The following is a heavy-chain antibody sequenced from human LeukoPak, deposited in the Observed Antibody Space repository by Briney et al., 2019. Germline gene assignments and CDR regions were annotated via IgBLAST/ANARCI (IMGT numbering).Heavy chain of an antibody. D-gene: IGHD3-9*01. CDR2: IYHSGST. CDR1: GYSISSGYY. CDR3: ARAEIRYFDWLINWFDP. J-gene: IGHJ5*02. V-gene: IGHV4-38-2*02. Sequence: PSETLSLTCTVSGYSISSGYYWGWIRQPPGKGLEWIGSIYHSGSTYYNPSLKSRVTISVDTSKNQFSLKLSSVTAADTAVYYCARAEIRYFDWLINWFDPWGQGTLVTVSS.